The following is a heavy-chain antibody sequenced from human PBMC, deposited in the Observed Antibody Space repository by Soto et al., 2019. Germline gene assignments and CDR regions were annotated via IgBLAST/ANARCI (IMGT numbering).Heavy chain of an antibody. V-gene: IGHV3-23*01. CDR2: ISGSGGST. CDR3: AKVTTVTTGGY. D-gene: IGHD4-17*01. J-gene: IGHJ4*02. Sequence: EVQLLESGGGLVQPGGSLRLSCAASGFTXXXYAMSWVRQAPGKGLEWVSAISGSGGSTYYADSVKGRFTISRDNSKNTLYLQMNSLRAEDTAVYYCAKVTTVTTGGYWGQGTLVTVSS. CDR1: GFTXXXYA.